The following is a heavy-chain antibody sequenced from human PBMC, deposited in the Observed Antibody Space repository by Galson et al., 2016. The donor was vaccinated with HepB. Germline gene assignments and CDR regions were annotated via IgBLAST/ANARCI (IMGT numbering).Heavy chain of an antibody. Sequence: SLRLSCAASGFAFDDYAMHWVRQVPGKGLEWVSGIGWNGGSLGSADSVKGRFIISRDNAENSLYLQMNSLRAEDTAFYYCAKDRWYSGSYYGAFDIWGQGTMVTVSS. CDR3: AKDRWYSGSYYGAFDI. J-gene: IGHJ3*02. D-gene: IGHD1-26*01. CDR1: GFAFDDYA. V-gene: IGHV3-9*01. CDR2: IGWNGGSL.